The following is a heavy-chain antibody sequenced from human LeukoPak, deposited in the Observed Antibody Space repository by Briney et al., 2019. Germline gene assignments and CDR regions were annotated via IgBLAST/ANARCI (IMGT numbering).Heavy chain of an antibody. D-gene: IGHD1-26*01. CDR2: ISDNGGST. CDR3: AKDFYRFDY. J-gene: IGHJ4*02. Sequence: GGSLRLSCAASGFTFSTYAMSWVRQAPGKGLEWVSTISDNGGSTYYADSVKGRFAISRDNSKNTLYLQMNSLRVEDTAIYYCAKDFYRFDYWGQGTLVTVSS. CDR1: GFTFSTYA. V-gene: IGHV3-23*01.